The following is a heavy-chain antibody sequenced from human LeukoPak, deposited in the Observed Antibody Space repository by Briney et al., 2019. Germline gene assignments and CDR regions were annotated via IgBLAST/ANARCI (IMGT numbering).Heavy chain of an antibody. CDR3: ARGSGIVGATA. D-gene: IGHD1-26*01. CDR1: GFTFNNYA. Sequence: PGGSLRLSCAASGFTFNNYAMGWVRQPPGKGLEWLSAIDGGGYATKYVDSVKGRFTISRDNAKNSLYLQMNSLRAEDTAVYYCARGSGIVGATAWGQGTLVTVSS. V-gene: IGHV3-23*01. J-gene: IGHJ4*02. CDR2: IDGGGYAT.